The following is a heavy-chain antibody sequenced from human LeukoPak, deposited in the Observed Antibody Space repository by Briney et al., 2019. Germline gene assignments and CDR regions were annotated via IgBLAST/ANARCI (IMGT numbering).Heavy chain of an antibody. D-gene: IGHD1-26*01. CDR3: VRMETRKIVGATIDF. Sequence: PGGSLRLSCAASGFTFSSYTMHWVRQAPGKGLEWVAVISYDGNGKFYTDSVKGRFTISRDNSKNTLYLQMNSLRAEDTALYYCVRMETRKIVGATIDFWGQGTLVTVSS. V-gene: IGHV3-30*04. J-gene: IGHJ4*02. CDR1: GFTFSSYT. CDR2: ISYDGNGK.